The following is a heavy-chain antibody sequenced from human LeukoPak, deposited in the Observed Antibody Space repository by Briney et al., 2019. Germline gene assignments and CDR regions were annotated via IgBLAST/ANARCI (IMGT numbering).Heavy chain of an antibody. V-gene: IGHV4-59*01. Sequence: SETLSLTCTVSGGSITSYYWSWIWQPPGKGLEWIGYIYHSGSTNYTPSLKSRVTLSVDTCKNQVSLKLSSVTAADTAVYFCSRGENSGFDSVDLFDPGGQGTLVTVST. J-gene: IGHJ5*02. CDR1: GGSITSYY. CDR2: IYHSGST. D-gene: IGHD5-12*01. CDR3: SRGENSGFDSVDLFDP.